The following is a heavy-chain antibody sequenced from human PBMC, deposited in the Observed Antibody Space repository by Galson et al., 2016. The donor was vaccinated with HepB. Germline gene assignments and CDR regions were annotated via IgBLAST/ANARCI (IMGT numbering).Heavy chain of an antibody. Sequence: SVKVSCKASGYTFNSYAITWVRLAPGQGLEWMGWISAHSGQTKYAQKFQGRVTMTTDTSRSTAYMEPRSLTSDDTAVYYCAREITVAPGHAFDIWGQGTRVTVSS. D-gene: IGHD4-23*01. J-gene: IGHJ3*02. CDR1: GYTFNSYA. V-gene: IGHV1-18*01. CDR3: AREITVAPGHAFDI. CDR2: ISAHSGQT.